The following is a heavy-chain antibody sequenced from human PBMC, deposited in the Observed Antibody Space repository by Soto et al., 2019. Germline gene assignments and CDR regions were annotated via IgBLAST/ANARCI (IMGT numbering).Heavy chain of an antibody. CDR2: IVVGSGNT. CDR1: GFTFTSSA. J-gene: IGHJ3*02. D-gene: IGHD2-2*01. CDR3: ARSLHCNSTGCYANAYDI. V-gene: IGHV1-58*01. Sequence: SVKVSCKASGFTFTSSAVQWVRQARGQRLEWIGWIVVGSGNTNYAQKFQERVTITRDMSTSTAYMELSSLRSEDTAVYYCARSLHCNSTGCYANAYDIWSQGTMVTVSS.